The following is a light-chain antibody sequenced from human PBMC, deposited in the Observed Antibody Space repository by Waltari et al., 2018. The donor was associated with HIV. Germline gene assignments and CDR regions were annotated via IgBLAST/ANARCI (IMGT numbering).Light chain of an antibody. CDR1: SSDVGGYNY. Sequence: HSALTQPRPVPGSPAQHVTLSRHGPSSDVGGYNYVSWYHQHPGKAPKLMIYDVSKRPSGVPDRFSGSKSGNTASLTISGLQAEDEADYYCCSYAGSYSWVFGGGTKLTVL. CDR2: DVS. J-gene: IGLJ3*02. V-gene: IGLV2-11*01. CDR3: CSYAGSYSWV.